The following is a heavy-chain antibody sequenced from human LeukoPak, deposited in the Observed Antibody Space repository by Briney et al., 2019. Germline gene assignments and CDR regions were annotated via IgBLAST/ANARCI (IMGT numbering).Heavy chain of an antibody. V-gene: IGHV2-70*11. J-gene: IGHJ4*02. D-gene: IGHD6-13*01. CDR1: GFSRSTSGMC. CDR2: IDWDDDK. Sequence: SGPALVQPTQPLTLTCTFSGFSRSTSGMCVSWIRQPPGKALGWLTRIDWDDDKYYSTSVRTRVSISKDTSKEQVVLTMTNMDPGETATYYCARLIAASSYFDYWGQGMLVTVSS. CDR3: ARLIAASSYFDY.